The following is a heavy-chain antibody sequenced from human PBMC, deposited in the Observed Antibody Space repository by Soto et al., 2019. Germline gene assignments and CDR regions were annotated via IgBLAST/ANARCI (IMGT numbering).Heavy chain of an antibody. J-gene: IGHJ4*02. CDR1: GFTFSNAW. V-gene: IGHV3-15*01. D-gene: IGHD3-9*01. Sequence: GGSLRLSCAASGFTFSNAWMSWVRQAPGKGLEWVGRIKSKTDGGTTDYAAPVKGRFTISRDDSKNTLFLQMNSLKTEDTAVYYCTTSILTGYFRRSIFDYWGQGNLVTVSS. CDR2: IKSKTDGGTT. CDR3: TTSILTGYFRRSIFDY.